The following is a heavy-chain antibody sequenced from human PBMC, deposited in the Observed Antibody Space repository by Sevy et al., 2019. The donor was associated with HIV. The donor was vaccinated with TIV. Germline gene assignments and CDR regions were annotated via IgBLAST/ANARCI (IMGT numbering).Heavy chain of an antibody. Sequence: SETLSLTCTVSGGSISSSSYYWGWIRQPPGKGLEWIASIYYSGSTYYKSSLKGRVTISVDTSKNQFSLKVRSVSAADAAVYYCARHPIPRGGIEARPDDAFDIWGQGTMVTVSS. CDR3: ARHPIPRGGIEARPDDAFDI. CDR2: IYYSGST. V-gene: IGHV4-39*01. D-gene: IGHD6-6*01. CDR1: GGSISSSSYY. J-gene: IGHJ3*02.